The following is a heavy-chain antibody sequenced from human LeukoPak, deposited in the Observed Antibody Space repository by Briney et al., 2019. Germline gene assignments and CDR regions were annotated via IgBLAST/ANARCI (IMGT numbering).Heavy chain of an antibody. J-gene: IGHJ4*02. CDR2: ISNSGNT. CDR1: GVSISSSSFY. V-gene: IGHV4-39*07. Sequence: PSETLSLTCTVSGVSISSSSFYWVWIRQTPEKGLEWIASISNSGNTHYTPSLKSRVTISVDTSKNQFSLNVTSVTAADTAVYYCARRPSRHLVSRIYYFDYWGQGALVSVSS. D-gene: IGHD2-21*01. CDR3: ARRPSRHLVSRIYYFDY.